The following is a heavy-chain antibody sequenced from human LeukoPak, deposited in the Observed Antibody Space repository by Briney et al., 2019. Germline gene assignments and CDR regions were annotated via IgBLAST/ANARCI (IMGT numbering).Heavy chain of an antibody. CDR1: GFSFSTSG. Sequence: GGSLRLSRAGSGFSFSTSGMHWVRQAPGKRLEWAALIKADGSDQYYADSVKGRFTISRDNSKDTLFLQMNSLRVEDTAVYYCAKGRGTAGAPNTWYFDLWGRGTLITVSS. CDR2: IKADGSDQ. V-gene: IGHV3-30*02. CDR3: AKGRGTAGAPNTWYFDL. D-gene: IGHD6-13*01. J-gene: IGHJ2*01.